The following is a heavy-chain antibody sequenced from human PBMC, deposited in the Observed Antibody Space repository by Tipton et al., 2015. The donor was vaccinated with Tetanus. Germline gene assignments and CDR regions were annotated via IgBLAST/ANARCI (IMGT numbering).Heavy chain of an antibody. CDR1: GGSFSGYY. CDR2: INHSGST. Sequence: TLSLTCAVYGGSFSGYYWSWIRQPPGKGLEWIGEINHSGSTNYNPSLKSRVTISVDTSKNQFSLKLSSVTAADTAVYYCAREILSFVGVPAPFDYWGQGTLVTVSS. D-gene: IGHD2-2*01. J-gene: IGHJ4*02. V-gene: IGHV4-34*01. CDR3: AREILSFVGVPAPFDY.